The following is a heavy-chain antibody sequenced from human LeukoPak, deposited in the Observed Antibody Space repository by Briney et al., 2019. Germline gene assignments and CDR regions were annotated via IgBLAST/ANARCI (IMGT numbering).Heavy chain of an antibody. D-gene: IGHD5-18*01. Sequence: GGSLRLSCAASGFTFSNYEMNWVRQAPGKGLEWVSYISGSGSTIYYADSVKCRFTISRDNAKDSLYLQMNSLRAEDTAVYYCARVRSGYSHENYFDYWGQGTLVTVSS. V-gene: IGHV3-48*03. CDR1: GFTFSNYE. CDR2: ISGSGSTI. CDR3: ARVRSGYSHENYFDY. J-gene: IGHJ4*02.